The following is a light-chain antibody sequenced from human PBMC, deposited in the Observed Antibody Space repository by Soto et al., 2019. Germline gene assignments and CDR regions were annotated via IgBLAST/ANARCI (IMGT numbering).Light chain of an antibody. J-gene: IGLJ2*01. CDR3: SSYAGSNIL. V-gene: IGLV2-8*01. CDR2: EVT. CDR1: SSDVGGYNY. Sequence: QSALTQPPSPSGSPGQSVTISCTGTSSDVGGYNYVSWYQQHPGKAPKLMIYEVTKRPSVVPDRFSGSKSGNTASLTVSGLQAEDEADYYCSSYAGSNILFGGGTKVTVL.